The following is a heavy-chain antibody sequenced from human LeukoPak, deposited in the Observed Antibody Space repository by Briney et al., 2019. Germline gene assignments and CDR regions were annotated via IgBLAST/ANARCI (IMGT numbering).Heavy chain of an antibody. D-gene: IGHD6-19*01. CDR1: GLTISSNY. V-gene: IGHV3-53*01. Sequence: PGGSLRLSCAASGLTISSNYMNWVRQAPGKGLEWVSGIYSGGDTYYADSVTARFTISRDISKNTLYLQMNSLRAEDTAVYYCARGGTVAGNPGLFDYWGQGTLVTVSS. CDR2: IYSGGDT. J-gene: IGHJ4*02. CDR3: ARGGTVAGNPGLFDY.